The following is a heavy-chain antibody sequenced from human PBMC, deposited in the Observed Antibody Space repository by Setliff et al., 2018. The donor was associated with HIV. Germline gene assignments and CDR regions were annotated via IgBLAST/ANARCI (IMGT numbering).Heavy chain of an antibody. Sequence: PSETLSLTCTVSGGSISSGGYYWSWIRQHPGKGLEWIGYIYYSGSTYYNPSLKSRVTFSIDTSKNQFSLNLSSVTAGDTAIYYCAREMTSVSTLVTWLDPWGQGTQVTVSS. CDR1: GGSISSGGYY. J-gene: IGHJ5*02. CDR3: AREMTSVSTLVTWLDP. CDR2: IYYSGST. V-gene: IGHV4-31*03. D-gene: IGHD4-4*01.